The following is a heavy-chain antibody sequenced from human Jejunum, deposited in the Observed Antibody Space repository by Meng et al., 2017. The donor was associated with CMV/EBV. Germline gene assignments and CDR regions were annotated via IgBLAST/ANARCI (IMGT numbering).Heavy chain of an antibody. CDR1: TNSFTTYF. D-gene: IGHD4-17*01. CDR3: AADAGHGDPLEY. Sequence: QAQLQGAGPGLVKPSETLSLTCTASTNSFTTYFWNWIRQPAGKGLEWIGRVYSCGSTSSHPSLRSRVLLSVDRSKNQFSLKLTSVTAADTAVYYCAADAGHGDPLEYWGQGTLVTVSS. V-gene: IGHV4-4*07. CDR2: VYSCGST. J-gene: IGHJ4*02.